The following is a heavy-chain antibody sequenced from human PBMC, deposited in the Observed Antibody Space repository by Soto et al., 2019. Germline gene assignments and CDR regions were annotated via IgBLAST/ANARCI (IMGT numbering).Heavy chain of an antibody. Sequence: QVQLLESGPKLVKPSQTLSLTCTVSGAPITTAYYWTWVRQHPVKGLEWIGHIYYSGSTYYNPSLKSRLNISLDTSKNQFSLQLDSMTAADTAIYYCASGSRFDPWGQGTQVTVSS. CDR2: IYYSGST. CDR3: ASGSRFDP. V-gene: IGHV4-31*03. CDR1: GAPITTAYY. D-gene: IGHD1-26*01. J-gene: IGHJ5*02.